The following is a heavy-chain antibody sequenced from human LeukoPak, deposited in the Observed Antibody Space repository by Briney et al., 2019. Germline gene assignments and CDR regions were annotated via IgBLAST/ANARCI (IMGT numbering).Heavy chain of an antibody. CDR3: AREWLMITFGASGMDV. J-gene: IGHJ6*02. CDR2: INPNSGGT. CDR1: GYTFTGYY. V-gene: IGHV1-2*02. D-gene: IGHD3-16*01. Sequence: ASVKVCCKASGYTFTGYYMHWVRQAPGQGLEWMGWINPNSGGTNYGQKFQGRVTMTRDTSISKAYMELSRLRSDDTAVYYCAREWLMITFGASGMDVWGQGTTVTVSS.